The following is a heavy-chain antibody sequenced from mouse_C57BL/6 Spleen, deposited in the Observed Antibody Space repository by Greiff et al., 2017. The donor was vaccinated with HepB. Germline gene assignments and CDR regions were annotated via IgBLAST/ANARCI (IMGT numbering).Heavy chain of an antibody. V-gene: IGHV5-17*01. CDR1: GFTFSDYG. Sequence: EVKLVESGGGLVKPGGSLKLSCAASGFTFSDYGMHWVRQAPEKGLEWVAYISSGSSTIYYADTVKGRFTISRDNAKNTLFLQMTSLRSEDTAMYYCARPSGITTVVPFAYWGQGTLVTVSA. D-gene: IGHD1-1*01. CDR2: ISSGSSTI. CDR3: ARPSGITTVVPFAY. J-gene: IGHJ3*01.